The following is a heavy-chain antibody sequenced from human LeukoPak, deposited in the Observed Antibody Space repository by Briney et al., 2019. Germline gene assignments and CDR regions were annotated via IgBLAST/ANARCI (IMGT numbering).Heavy chain of an antibody. D-gene: IGHD1-26*01. CDR1: GGSFSGYY. CDR2: INHSGST. V-gene: IGHV4-34*01. Sequence: PSETLSLTCAVYGGSFSGYYWSWIRQPPGKGLEWIGEINHSGSTNYNPSLKSRVTISVDTSKNQFSLELSSVTAADTAVYYCAERSGSYYVFDYWGQGTLVTVSS. CDR3: AERSGSYYVFDY. J-gene: IGHJ4*02.